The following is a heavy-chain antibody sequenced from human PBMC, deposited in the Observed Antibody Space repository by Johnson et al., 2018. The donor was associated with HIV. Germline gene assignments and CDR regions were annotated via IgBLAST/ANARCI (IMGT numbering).Heavy chain of an antibody. Sequence: QMQLVESGGGLVQPGGSLRLSCAASGFAFSSYAMHWVRQAPGKGLEWVAVVSYDGSKKFYADSVKGRFTISRDISKNTLFLQINSLRAEDTAVYYCARDAVTVVRGVIYGWVVFDIWGQGTMVTVSS. D-gene: IGHD3-10*01. CDR1: GFAFSSYA. V-gene: IGHV3-30*04. J-gene: IGHJ3*02. CDR3: ARDAVTVVRGVIYGWVVFDI. CDR2: VSYDGSKK.